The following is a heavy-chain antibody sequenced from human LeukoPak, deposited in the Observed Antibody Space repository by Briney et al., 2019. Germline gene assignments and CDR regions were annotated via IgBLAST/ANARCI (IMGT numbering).Heavy chain of an antibody. CDR2: INPNSGGT. J-gene: IGHJ4*02. V-gene: IGHV1-2*02. Sequence: ASVKVSCKTSGYTFTGYYIHWARQAPGQGLEWMGWINPNSGGTNFPQKFRGRVTMTRDTSISTAYMELSRLTSDGTAVYYCARLWNSGYIIYFDSWGQGALVTVSS. CDR3: ARLWNSGYIIYFDS. CDR1: GYTFTGYY. D-gene: IGHD5-12*01.